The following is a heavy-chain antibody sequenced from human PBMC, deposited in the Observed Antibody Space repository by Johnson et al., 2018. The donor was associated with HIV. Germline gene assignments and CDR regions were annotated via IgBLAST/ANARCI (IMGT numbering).Heavy chain of an antibody. Sequence: QVQLVESGGGVVQPGRSLRLSCAASGFTFTNYGMHWVRQAPGKGLQWVAVMSYDGSTTYYADSVKGRFTISRDNSKNTLYLQMNSLRPEDTAVYYCAKVAQGVDDAFDIWGQGTMVTVSS. V-gene: IGHV3-30*18. CDR3: AKVAQGVDDAFDI. CDR1: GFTFTNYG. D-gene: IGHD3-10*01. J-gene: IGHJ3*02. CDR2: MSYDGSTT.